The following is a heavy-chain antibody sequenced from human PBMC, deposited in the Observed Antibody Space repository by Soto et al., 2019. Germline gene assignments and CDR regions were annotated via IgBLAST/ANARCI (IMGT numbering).Heavy chain of an antibody. Sequence: QVQLVQSGAEVKKPGSSVKVSCKASGGTFSSYAISWVRQAPGQGLEWMGGIIPIFGTANYAQKFQGRVTITADESTSTAYIELSSLRSEDKAVYYCARVALVFRFLVYGWFDPWGQGTLVTVSS. J-gene: IGHJ5*02. CDR3: ARVALVFRFLVYGWFDP. V-gene: IGHV1-69*12. CDR2: IIPIFGTA. CDR1: GGTFSSYA. D-gene: IGHD3-3*01.